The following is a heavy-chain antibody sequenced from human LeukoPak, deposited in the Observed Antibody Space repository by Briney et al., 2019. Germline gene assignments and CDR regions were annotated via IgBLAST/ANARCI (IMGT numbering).Heavy chain of an antibody. Sequence: SETLSLTCTVSGYSISSGYYWGWIRQPPGKGLEWIGSLYHSGSTYYNPSLKSRVTISIDTSKNQFSLKLSSVTAADTAVYYCARDGGSSWSTITDYWGQGTLVTVSS. V-gene: IGHV4-38-2*02. J-gene: IGHJ4*02. CDR2: LYHSGST. CDR3: ARDGGSSWSTITDY. D-gene: IGHD6-13*01. CDR1: GYSISSGYY.